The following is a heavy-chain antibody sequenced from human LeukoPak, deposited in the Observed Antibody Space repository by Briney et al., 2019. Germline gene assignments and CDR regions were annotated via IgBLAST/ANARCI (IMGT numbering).Heavy chain of an antibody. D-gene: IGHD6-13*01. V-gene: IGHV1-18*01. CDR3: ARVRYSSSWYAGGHWFDP. Sequence: ASVKVSCKASGYTFTSYGISWVRQAPGQGLEWMGWISAYNGNTNYAQKLQGRVTMTTDTSTSTAYMELRSLRSDDTAVYYCARVRYSSSWYAGGHWFDPWGQGTLVTVSS. J-gene: IGHJ5*02. CDR2: ISAYNGNT. CDR1: GYTFTSYG.